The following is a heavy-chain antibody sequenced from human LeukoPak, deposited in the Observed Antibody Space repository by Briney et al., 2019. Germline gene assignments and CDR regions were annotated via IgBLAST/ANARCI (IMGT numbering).Heavy chain of an antibody. J-gene: IGHJ5*02. V-gene: IGHV1-2*04. CDR1: GYTFTGYY. Sequence: ASVKVSCKASGYTFTGYYMHWVRQAPGQGLEWMGWINPNSGGTNYAQKFQGWVTMTRDTSISTAYMELSRLRSDDTAVYHCARGLGSSSWYGNWFDPWGQGTLVTVSS. CDR3: ARGLGSSSWYGNWFDP. D-gene: IGHD6-13*01. CDR2: INPNSGGT.